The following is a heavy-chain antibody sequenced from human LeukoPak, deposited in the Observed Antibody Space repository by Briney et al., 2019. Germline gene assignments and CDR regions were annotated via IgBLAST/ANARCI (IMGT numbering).Heavy chain of an antibody. CDR1: GGSISSHY. J-gene: IGHJ4*02. CDR3: ASGLYDFWSGYRMGHYFDY. D-gene: IGHD3-3*01. Sequence: SETLSLTCTVSGGSISSHYWSWIRQPPGKGLEWLGYIYYSGSTNYNPSLKSRVTISVDASKNQFSLKLSSVTAADTALYYCASGLYDFWSGYRMGHYFDYWGQGTLVTVSS. CDR2: IYYSGST. V-gene: IGHV4-59*11.